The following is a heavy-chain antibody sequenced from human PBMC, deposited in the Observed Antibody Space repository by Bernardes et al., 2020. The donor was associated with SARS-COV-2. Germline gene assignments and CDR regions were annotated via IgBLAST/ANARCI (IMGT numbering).Heavy chain of an antibody. CDR1: GYTFTVYH. J-gene: IGHJ6*01. Sequence: ASVKASCKASGYTFTVYHIHWVRQAPGQGLEWMGWIYPNTGDTNYAQNFQGRVTMTRDTSITTAYMELSGLRIDDTAVYYSSTKGPSVFPLAPCSRSTSESTAALGCLVKDYY. V-gene: IGHV1-2*02. CDR3: STKGPSVFPLAPCSRSTSESTAALGCLVKDYY. CDR2: IYPNTGDT. D-gene: IGHD6-25*01.